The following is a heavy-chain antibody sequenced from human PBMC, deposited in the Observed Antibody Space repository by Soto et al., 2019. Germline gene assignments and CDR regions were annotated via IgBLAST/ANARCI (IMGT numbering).Heavy chain of an antibody. D-gene: IGHD3-10*01. CDR2: IDAGNGNT. J-gene: IGHJ3*02. Sequence: QVQLVQSGAEEGKPGASVKVSCMASGYTFTSHTMHWVRQAPGQRLEWMGCIDAGNGNTKYSQHFQGRVTISRDTSASTMFMELSRLRSEDTAVYYCAREVRLAWRGAFDIWGPGIMFTVSS. CDR1: GYTFTSHT. CDR3: AREVRLAWRGAFDI. V-gene: IGHV1-3*05.